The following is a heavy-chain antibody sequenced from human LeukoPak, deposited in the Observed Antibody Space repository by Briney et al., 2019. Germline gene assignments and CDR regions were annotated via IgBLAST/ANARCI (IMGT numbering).Heavy chain of an antibody. D-gene: IGHD3-22*01. CDR1: GFPFSSYG. V-gene: IGHV3-23*01. CDR2: ISGRGGST. Sequence: HAGGTLRLSCAASGFPFSSYGMSWVRPAPGKGLGWVSAISGRGGSTYSADSVKGRFTISRDNSKNTLYLQMNSLRAEDTAVYYCARDYYYDSSGNPSAAFDIWGQGTMVTVSS. CDR3: ARDYYYDSSGNPSAAFDI. J-gene: IGHJ3*02.